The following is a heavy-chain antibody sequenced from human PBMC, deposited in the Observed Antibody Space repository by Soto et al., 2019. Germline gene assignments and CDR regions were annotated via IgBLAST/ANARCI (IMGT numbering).Heavy chain of an antibody. CDR1: GFTFSTYG. J-gene: IGHJ4*02. Sequence: PGGSLRLSCVASGFTFSTYGMSWVRQAPGKGLEWVSAISSTGDSIYYADSVKGRFTTSRDNSKNTLYLHMNSLRAEDTAVYYCAKIKGRTVFDNWGQGTLVTVSS. CDR2: ISSTGDSI. CDR3: AKIKGRTVFDN. V-gene: IGHV3-23*01.